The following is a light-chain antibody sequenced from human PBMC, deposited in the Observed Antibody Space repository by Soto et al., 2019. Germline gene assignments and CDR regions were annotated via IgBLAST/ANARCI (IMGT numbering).Light chain of an antibody. V-gene: IGKV1-5*01. CDR1: QSISSW. CDR3: QQYNSSPWT. J-gene: IGKJ1*01. Sequence: DIQMTQSPSTLSASVGDRVTITCRASQSISSWLAWYQQKPGKAPKLLIYDASSFESGVPSRFSGSGSGTEFTLTISSLQPDDFATYYCQQYNSSPWTFGQGTRWIS. CDR2: DAS.